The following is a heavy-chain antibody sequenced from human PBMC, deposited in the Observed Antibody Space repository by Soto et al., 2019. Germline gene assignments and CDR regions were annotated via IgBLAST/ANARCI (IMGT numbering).Heavy chain of an antibody. CDR3: AKGVYDSSGYYVGYNWFDP. V-gene: IGHV3-23*01. D-gene: IGHD3-22*01. Sequence: WSLRLSCAASGFTFSSYAMSWVRQAPGKGLEWVSAISGSGGSTYYADSVKGRFTISRDNSKNTLYLQMNSLRAEDTAVYYCAKGVYDSSGYYVGYNWFDPWGQGTMVTVSS. CDR1: GFTFSSYA. CDR2: ISGSGGST. J-gene: IGHJ5*02.